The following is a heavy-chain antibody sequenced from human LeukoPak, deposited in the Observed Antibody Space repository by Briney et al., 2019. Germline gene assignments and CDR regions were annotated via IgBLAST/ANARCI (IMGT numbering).Heavy chain of an antibody. V-gene: IGHV4-34*01. D-gene: IGHD1-26*01. Sequence: PSETLSLTCAVYGGSFSGYYWSWIRQPPGKGLEWIGEINHSGSTNYNPSLKSRVTISVDTSKNQFSLKLSSVTAADTAVYYCARLMGGERKTYYYYMDVWGKGTTVTISS. CDR2: INHSGST. J-gene: IGHJ6*03. CDR1: GGSFSGYY. CDR3: ARLMGGERKTYYYYMDV.